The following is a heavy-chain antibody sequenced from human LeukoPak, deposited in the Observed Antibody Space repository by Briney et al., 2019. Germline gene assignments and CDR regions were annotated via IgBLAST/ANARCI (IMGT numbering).Heavy chain of an antibody. D-gene: IGHD3-16*01. V-gene: IGHV3-33*01. CDR2: IWHDGSKK. Sequence: GGSLRLSCAASGFNFNSCGMHWVRQAPGKGLEWVAVIWHDGSKKYYADSVKGRFTISRDNSKNTLYLQMNSLRVEDSAVYFCARDTAVITGLFDYWGQGTLVTVSS. CDR3: ARDTAVITGLFDY. J-gene: IGHJ4*02. CDR1: GFNFNSCG.